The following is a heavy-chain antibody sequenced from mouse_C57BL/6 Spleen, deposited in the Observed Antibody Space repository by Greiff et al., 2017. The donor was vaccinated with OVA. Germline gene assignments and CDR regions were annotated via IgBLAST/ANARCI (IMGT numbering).Heavy chain of an antibody. Sequence: EVQLQQSGPELVKPGASVKISCKASGYTFTDYYMNWVKQSHGKSLEWIGDINPNNGGTSYNQKFKGKATLTVDKSSSTAYMELRSLTSDDSAVDYCARKYGTLWYFDVWGTGTTVTVSS. CDR2: INPNNGGT. J-gene: IGHJ1*03. CDR1: GYTFTDYY. CDR3: ARKYGTLWYFDV. V-gene: IGHV1-26*01. D-gene: IGHD2-10*02.